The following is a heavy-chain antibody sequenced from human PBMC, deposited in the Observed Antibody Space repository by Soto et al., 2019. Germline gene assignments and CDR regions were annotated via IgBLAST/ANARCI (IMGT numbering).Heavy chain of an antibody. CDR1: GFTFSSYG. Sequence: QVQLVESGGGVVQPGRSLRLSCAASGFTFSSYGMHWVRQAPGKGLEWAAVISYDGSNKYYADSVKGRFTISRDNSKNTLYLQMNSLRAEDTAVYYCAKVGTGGSGGGMDVWGQGTTVTVSS. V-gene: IGHV3-30*18. D-gene: IGHD2-15*01. J-gene: IGHJ6*02. CDR3: AKVGTGGSGGGMDV. CDR2: ISYDGSNK.